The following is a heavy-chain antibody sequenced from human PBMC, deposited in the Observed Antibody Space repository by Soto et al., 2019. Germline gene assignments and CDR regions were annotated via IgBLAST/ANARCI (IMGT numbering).Heavy chain of an antibody. D-gene: IGHD2-2*01. CDR2: ISGSGKST. Sequence: GGSLRLSCAASGFTFSNFAMSWVRQAPGKGLEWVSGISGSGKSTYYADSVKGRFTISRDNSKNTLFLQMNSLRVEDTAMYYCAKSDIVVVPAAVVDYWGQGTQVTVSS. CDR1: GFTFSNFA. J-gene: IGHJ4*02. CDR3: AKSDIVVVPAAVVDY. V-gene: IGHV3-23*01.